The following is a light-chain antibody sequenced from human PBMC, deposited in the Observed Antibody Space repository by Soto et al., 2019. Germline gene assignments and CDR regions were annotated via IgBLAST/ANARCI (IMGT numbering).Light chain of an antibody. CDR1: QTVSSNF. J-gene: IGKJ3*01. CDR2: GAS. CDR3: QQYGNSPLT. Sequence: ETVLTQSPGTLSLSPGERATLSCRASQTVSSNFLGWYQQKPGQATRLLIYGASSRATGIPDRVSGSGSGTDFTLTISRLEPEDFAVYYCQQYGNSPLTFGPGTKVDIK. V-gene: IGKV3-20*01.